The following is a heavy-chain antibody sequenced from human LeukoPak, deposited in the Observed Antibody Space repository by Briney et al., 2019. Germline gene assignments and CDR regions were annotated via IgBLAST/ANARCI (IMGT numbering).Heavy chain of an antibody. J-gene: IGHJ4*02. CDR1: GFTFSSYA. D-gene: IGHD3-22*01. CDR2: ISGSGGST. CDR3: AKGSGIVGMNFDY. Sequence: GGSLRLSCAASGFTFSSYAMSWVRQAPGKGLEWVSAISGSGGSTYYADSVKGRFTTPRDNSKNTLYLQMNSLRAEDTAVYYCAKGSGIVGMNFDYWGQGALVTVSS. V-gene: IGHV3-23*01.